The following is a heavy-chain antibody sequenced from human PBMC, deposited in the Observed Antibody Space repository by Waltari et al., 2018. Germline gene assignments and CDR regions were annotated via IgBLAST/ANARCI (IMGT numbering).Heavy chain of an antibody. CDR2: MKSKTEGETT. D-gene: IGHD6-6*01. J-gene: IGHJ4*02. V-gene: IGHV3-15*01. CDR1: GFTFSNAW. CDR3: TTDQLRVSVARKQDS. Sequence: EVQLVESGGGLVKPGGSLRLSCAASGFTFSNAWMRWVRQAPGRGVEWVCQMKSKTEGETTDYDAHVQDRLNISKDVSKNTQFLQMDGLETVDTCVYYCTTDQLRVSVARKQDSWGQGTLGHVSS.